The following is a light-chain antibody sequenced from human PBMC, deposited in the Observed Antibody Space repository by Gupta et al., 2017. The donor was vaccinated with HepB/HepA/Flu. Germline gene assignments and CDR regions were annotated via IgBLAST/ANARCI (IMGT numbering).Light chain of an antibody. CDR2: LGS. CDR1: QSLVKSNGYNY. CDR3: MQALQSPRT. Sequence: EIVMTQSPLSLPVTPGESASISCRSSQSLVKSNGYNYLDWYLQKPGQSPQLLIYLGSNRASGVPDRFSGSGSGADFTLNISRVEADDVGVYYCMQALQSPRTFGQGTKLEIK. V-gene: IGKV2-28*01. J-gene: IGKJ2*02.